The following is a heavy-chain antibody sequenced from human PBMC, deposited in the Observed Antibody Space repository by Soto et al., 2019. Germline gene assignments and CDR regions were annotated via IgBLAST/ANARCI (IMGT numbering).Heavy chain of an antibody. CDR2: IYYSGST. Sequence: SETLSLTCTVSGGSISSSSYYWGWIRQPPGKGLEWIGSIYYSGSTYYNPSLKSRVTISVDTSKNQFSLKLSSVTAADTAVYYCARRIAVAGTDYWGQGTLVTVSS. CDR3: ARRIAVAGTDY. V-gene: IGHV4-39*01. D-gene: IGHD6-19*01. J-gene: IGHJ4*02. CDR1: GGSISSSSYY.